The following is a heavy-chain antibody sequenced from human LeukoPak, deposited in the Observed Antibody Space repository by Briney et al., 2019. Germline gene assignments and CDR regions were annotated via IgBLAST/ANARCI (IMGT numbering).Heavy chain of an antibody. CDR1: GFSITDAW. CDR2: IRSKTDGGTT. D-gene: IGHD4-17*01. Sequence: GGSLRLSCVASGFSITDAWMNWVRQAPGKGLEWVGRIRSKTDGGTTDYAAPVKGRFSISRDDSKNTLYLQMNRLKTEDTAVYYCTIDRGDYGIPFWGQGTLVTVSS. V-gene: IGHV3-15*07. J-gene: IGHJ4*02. CDR3: TIDRGDYGIPF.